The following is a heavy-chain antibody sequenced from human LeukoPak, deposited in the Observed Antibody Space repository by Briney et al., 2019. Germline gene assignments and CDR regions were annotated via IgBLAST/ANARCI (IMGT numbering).Heavy chain of an antibody. CDR2: ISGSGGST. D-gene: IGHD4-17*01. V-gene: IGHV3-23*01. CDR1: GFTFSSYA. J-gene: IGHJ6*02. Sequence: GGSLRLSCAASGFTFSSYAMSWVRQAPGKGLEWVSAISGSGGSTYYPDSVKGRFTISRENDKNSLYLQMNSLRAGDTAVYYCVRTVNSGMDVWGQGTTVTVSS. CDR3: VRTVNSGMDV.